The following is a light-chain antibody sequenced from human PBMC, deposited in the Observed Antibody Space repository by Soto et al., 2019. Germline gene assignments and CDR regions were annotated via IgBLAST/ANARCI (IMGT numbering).Light chain of an antibody. CDR2: KAS. CDR3: QQYNDNWT. J-gene: IGKJ1*01. CDR1: QSISSW. Sequence: DIQMTQSPSTLSASVGARVTITCRASQSISSWLAWYQQKPGTAPKLLIYKASTLQTGVPSRFSGSGSGTEFTLTISSLQPDDFATYYCQQYNDNWTFGQGTKVEIK. V-gene: IGKV1-5*03.